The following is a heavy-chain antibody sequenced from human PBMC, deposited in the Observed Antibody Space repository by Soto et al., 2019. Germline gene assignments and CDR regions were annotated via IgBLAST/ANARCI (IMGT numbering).Heavy chain of an antibody. D-gene: IGHD6-19*01. CDR3: ARHGRSSGWYGGNWFDP. CDR2: IYYSGNT. V-gene: IGHV4-39*01. J-gene: IGHJ5*02. Sequence: PSETLSLTCTVSGGSISSSSYFWGWIRQPPGKGLEWIGSIYYSGNTYYNSSLKSSVTISVDTSKNQFSLKLRSVTAADTAVYYCARHGRSSGWYGGNWFDPWGQGTPVTVSS. CDR1: GGSISSSSYF.